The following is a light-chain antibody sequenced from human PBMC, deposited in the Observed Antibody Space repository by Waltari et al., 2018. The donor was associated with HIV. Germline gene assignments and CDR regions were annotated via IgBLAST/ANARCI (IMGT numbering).Light chain of an antibody. CDR2: GAS. CDR1: QSVSSN. V-gene: IGKV3-15*01. J-gene: IGKJ5*01. CDR3: QQYNNWPPIT. Sequence: EIVMTQSPATLSVSPGDRATLSCRASQSVSSNLAWYQQKPGQAPRLLIYGASTRATGIPARVRGSGSGTEFTLTIRSLQSKDFAVYYCQQYNNWPPITFGQGTRLEIK.